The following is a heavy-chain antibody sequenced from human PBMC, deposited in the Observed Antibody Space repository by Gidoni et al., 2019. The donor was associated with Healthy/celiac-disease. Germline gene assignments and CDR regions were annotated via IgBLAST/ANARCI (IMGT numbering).Heavy chain of an antibody. V-gene: IGHV1-69*01. CDR3: ARAYDTATLPFDY. CDR2: IIPIVCTA. J-gene: IGHJ4*02. D-gene: IGHD5-18*01. CDR1: GGTSSSYA. Sequence: QVQLVQSGAEVKNPGYSVTVSCKDSGGTSSSYAICWVRQAPGQGLECMGGIIPIVCTANYAQKFQGRGTSTADESTSTAYMELSSLRSEDTAVYYCARAYDTATLPFDYWGQGTLVTVS.